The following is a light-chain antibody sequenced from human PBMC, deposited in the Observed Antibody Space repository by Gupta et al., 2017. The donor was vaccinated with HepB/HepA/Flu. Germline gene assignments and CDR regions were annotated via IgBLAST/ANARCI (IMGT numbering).Light chain of an antibody. J-gene: IGLJ2*01. CDR2: KDS. CDR3: RSADMGASYVV. CDR1: AVPKQY. V-gene: IGLV3-25*03. Sequence: SYELTQPPSASVPPVPSARITCSGDAVPKQYASGYQQKPGRAPVLVIYKDSERRSGGPERFSGCSSGTTITVTISGVQAEDEADYYCRSADMGASYVVFGGGTKLTVL.